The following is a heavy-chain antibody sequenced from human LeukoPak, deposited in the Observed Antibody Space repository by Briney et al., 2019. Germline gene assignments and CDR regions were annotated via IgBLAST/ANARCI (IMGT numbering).Heavy chain of an antibody. Sequence: GGSLRLSCAASGFPFSTIWMNWVRQAPGKGLEWVGRIRSKTEGGTMDYAAPVKGRFTISRDDSKNTLYLQMNSLKTEDTAVYYCTTGNSLGRDGNYFFDFWGPGTLVTVSS. CDR2: IRSKTEGGTM. CDR1: GFPFSTIW. V-gene: IGHV3-15*01. CDR3: TTGNSLGRDGNYFFDF. J-gene: IGHJ4*02. D-gene: IGHD1-7*01.